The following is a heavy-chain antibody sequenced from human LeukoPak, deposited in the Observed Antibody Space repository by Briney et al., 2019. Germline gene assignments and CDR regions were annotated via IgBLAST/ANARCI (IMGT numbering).Heavy chain of an antibody. CDR2: ITSDGDTT. V-gene: IGHV3-64*01. Sequence: GGSLRLSCAASGFTFSTYAMHWVRQAPGKGLEYVSSITSDGDTTYYANSVKGRFTISRDNSKKTLYLQMGSLRADDMAVYFCARDQRGVGDIWGQGTMVTVSS. CDR1: GFTFSTYA. D-gene: IGHD1-26*01. J-gene: IGHJ3*02. CDR3: ARDQRGVGDI.